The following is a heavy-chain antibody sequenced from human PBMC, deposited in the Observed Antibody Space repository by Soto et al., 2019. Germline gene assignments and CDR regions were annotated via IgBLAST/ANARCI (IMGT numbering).Heavy chain of an antibody. D-gene: IGHD3-3*01. V-gene: IGHV1-8*01. Sequence: QVQLVQSGAEVKKPGASVKVSCKASGYTFTSYDINWVRQATGQGLEWMGWMNPNSGNTGYAQKFXGXVXMXXNTSISTAYMELSSLRSEDTAVYYCAREKSGYYDYWGQGTLVTVYS. CDR1: GYTFTSYD. J-gene: IGHJ4*02. CDR3: AREKSGYYDY. CDR2: MNPNSGNT.